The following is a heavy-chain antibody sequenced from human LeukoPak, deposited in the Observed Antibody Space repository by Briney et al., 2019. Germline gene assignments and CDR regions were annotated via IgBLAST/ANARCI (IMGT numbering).Heavy chain of an antibody. Sequence: PGGSLRLSCAASGFTFSSYGMHWVRQAPGKGLEWVAVISYDGSNKYYADSVKGRFTISRDNSKNTLYLQMNSLRSEDTAVYYCAKSNYQLLYRYYYYMDVGGKGTTVTVS. CDR2: ISYDGSNK. CDR3: AKSNYQLLYRYYYYMDV. V-gene: IGHV3-30*18. D-gene: IGHD2-2*02. CDR1: GFTFSSYG. J-gene: IGHJ6*03.